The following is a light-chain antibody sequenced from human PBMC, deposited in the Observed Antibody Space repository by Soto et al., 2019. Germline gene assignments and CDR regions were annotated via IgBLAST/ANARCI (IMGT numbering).Light chain of an antibody. J-gene: IGKJ4*01. CDR1: QSVSSY. Sequence: EIVLTQSPATLSLSPGERATLSCRASQSVSSYLAWFQQKPGRAPRLLIYDASNRATGIPARFSGSGSGTDFTLTSSILEPEDFAVYYCQQRSNWPLTFGGGTKVEIK. CDR2: DAS. V-gene: IGKV3-11*01. CDR3: QQRSNWPLT.